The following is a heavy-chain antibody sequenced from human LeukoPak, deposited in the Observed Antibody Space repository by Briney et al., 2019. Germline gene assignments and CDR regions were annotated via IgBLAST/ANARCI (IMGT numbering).Heavy chain of an antibody. CDR1: GGSFRSYY. Sequence: PSETLSLTCVVYGGSFRSYYWSWIRQTPGKGLEWIGEINHRGSTNYNPSLKSRVTLSVDTSKTQFSLQLSSVTAADTAVYYCARINSAPDFWGQGTLVTVSS. V-gene: IGHV4-34*01. CDR3: ARINSAPDF. CDR2: INHRGST. J-gene: IGHJ4*02. D-gene: IGHD1-26*01.